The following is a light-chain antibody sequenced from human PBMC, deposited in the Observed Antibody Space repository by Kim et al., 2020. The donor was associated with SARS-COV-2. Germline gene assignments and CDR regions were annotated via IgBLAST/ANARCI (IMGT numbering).Light chain of an antibody. CDR1: PGHNTH. Sequence: SVGERVTVTCRARPGHNTHLAWYQQEPGKAPKLRIYSASTLQTGVPSSLSGFGSGTDFTLTISSMQPEDFATYYCQQVNGLPPVTFGGGTKVDIK. CDR2: SAS. V-gene: IGKV1-12*01. J-gene: IGKJ4*01. CDR3: QQVNGLPPVT.